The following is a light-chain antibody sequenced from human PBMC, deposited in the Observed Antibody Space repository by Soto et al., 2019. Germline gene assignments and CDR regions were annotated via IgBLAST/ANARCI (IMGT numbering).Light chain of an antibody. CDR1: SSDVGRYNY. V-gene: IGLV2-14*01. J-gene: IGLJ1*01. Sequence: QSVLAQPASVSGSPGQSIALSCTGTSSDVGRYNYVSWFQQHPGKAPKLMIYDVSNRPSGVSDRFSGSKSGNTASLTISGLKAGDEADYCCSSYTSSNTFVFGTGTKVTVL. CDR3: SSYTSSNTFV. CDR2: DVS.